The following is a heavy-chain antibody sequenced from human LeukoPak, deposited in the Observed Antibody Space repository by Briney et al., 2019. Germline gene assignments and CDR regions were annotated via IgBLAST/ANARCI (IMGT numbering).Heavy chain of an antibody. J-gene: IGHJ4*02. D-gene: IGHD3-10*01. Sequence: GGSLRLSCAASGFTFSSYGMHWVRQAPGKGLEWVAFIRYDGSNKYYADSVKGRFTISRDNSKNTLYLQMNSLRAEDTAVYYCAKDRGYYYGSGSYIGFDYWGQGTLVTVSS. CDR1: GFTFSSYG. CDR2: IRYDGSNK. V-gene: IGHV3-30*02. CDR3: AKDRGYYYGSGSYIGFDY.